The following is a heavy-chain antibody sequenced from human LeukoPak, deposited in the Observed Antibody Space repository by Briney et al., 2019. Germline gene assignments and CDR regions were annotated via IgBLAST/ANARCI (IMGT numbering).Heavy chain of an antibody. D-gene: IGHD4-17*01. Sequence: SETLSLTCAVYGGSFSGYSWSWIRQPPGKGLEWIGYIYHSGSTYYNPSLKSRVTISVDRSKNQFSLKLSSVTAADTAVYYCARGWPLRSFDYWGQGTLVTVSS. CDR1: GGSFSGYS. CDR3: ARGWPLRSFDY. V-gene: IGHV4-30-2*01. J-gene: IGHJ4*02. CDR2: IYHSGST.